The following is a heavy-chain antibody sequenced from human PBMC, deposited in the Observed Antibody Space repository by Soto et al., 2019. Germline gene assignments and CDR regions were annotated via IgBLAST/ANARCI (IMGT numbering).Heavy chain of an antibody. CDR3: ARLHNTENIVTTIARRTFWFDP. J-gene: IGHJ5*02. D-gene: IGHD2-21*01. CDR1: GGSFSGCY. V-gene: IGHV4-34*01. Sequence: QVQLQQWGAGLLKPSETLSLTCAVYGGSFSGCYWSWIRQPPGKGPEWIGEVNHSGSTNYNPSLKSRVTISVDTSKTQFSLKVSSLTAADTAVYYCARLHNTENIVTTIARRTFWFDPWGQGTLVTVSS. CDR2: VNHSGST.